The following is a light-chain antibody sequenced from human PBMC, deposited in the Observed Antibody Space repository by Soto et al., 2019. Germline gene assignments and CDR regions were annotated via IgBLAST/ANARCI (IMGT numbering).Light chain of an antibody. V-gene: IGLV2-14*01. CDR2: LVS. J-gene: IGLJ1*01. CDR3: CSYRSSSLYV. CDR1: TSDIGDYNY. Sequence: QSALTQPASVSGSPGQSITISCTGTTSDIGDYNYVSWYQHLPDKVPKLIISLVSNRPSGVSNRFSGSKSGNTASLTISGLQAEDEADYYCCSYRSSSLYVFGTGTKLTVL.